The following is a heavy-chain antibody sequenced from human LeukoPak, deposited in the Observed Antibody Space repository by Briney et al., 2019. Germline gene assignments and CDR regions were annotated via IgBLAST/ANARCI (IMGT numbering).Heavy chain of an antibody. J-gene: IGHJ4*02. CDR1: GFTFSSYS. CDR3: ARILGLTLDY. CDR2: ISLGGGTI. V-gene: IGHV3-48*02. D-gene: IGHD1-14*01. Sequence: GGSLRLSCAASGFTFSSYSMNWVRQAPGKGLEWVSYISLGGGTIYYAGSVRGRFTISRDDAGNSLYLLMNSLRDEDTAVYYCARILGLTLDYWGQGTLVTVSS.